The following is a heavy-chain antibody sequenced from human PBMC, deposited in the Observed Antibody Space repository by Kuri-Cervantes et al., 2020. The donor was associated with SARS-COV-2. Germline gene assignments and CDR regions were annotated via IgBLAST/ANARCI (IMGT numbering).Heavy chain of an antibody. CDR2: TYYRSKWYN. J-gene: IGHJ6*02. CDR1: GDSVSSNRAA. Sequence: SCSISGDSVSSNRAAWNSLRQAPSRGLEWLGRTYYRSKWYNDYAVSVKSRITINPDTSKNQFSLQLNSVTPEDTAVYYCARDRNYENYYYGMDVWGQGTTVTVSS. D-gene: IGHD1-7*01. CDR3: ARDRNYENYYYGMDV. V-gene: IGHV6-1*01.